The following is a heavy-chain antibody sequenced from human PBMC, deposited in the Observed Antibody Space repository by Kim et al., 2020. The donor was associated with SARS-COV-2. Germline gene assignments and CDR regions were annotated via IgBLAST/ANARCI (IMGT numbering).Heavy chain of an antibody. Sequence: GVSLRLSCAASGFTFDRYWMHWVRQGPGKGLVWVSRVKSDGTTTSYADSVKGRFTISRDNAKNTLYLQMNSLKVEDTAVYFCARDGVDYGPGNYYPYYYYVMDVWGQGTTVTVSS. CDR1: GFTFDRYW. CDR2: VKSDGTTT. V-gene: IGHV3-74*01. J-gene: IGHJ6*02. D-gene: IGHD3-10*01. CDR3: ARDGVDYGPGNYYPYYYYVMDV.